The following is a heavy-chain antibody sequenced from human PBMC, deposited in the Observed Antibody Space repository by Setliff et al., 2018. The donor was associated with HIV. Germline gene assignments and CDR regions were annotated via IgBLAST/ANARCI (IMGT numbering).Heavy chain of an antibody. J-gene: IGHJ4*02. Sequence: GGSLRLSCVGSGFTFKTYSMNWVRQAPGKGLEWLSYIKTDGGTTYDADSVEGRFTISRDNAKNSLYLQMDNLTVNDTAVYFCARGRCSDAACFFDYWGRGTLVTVSS. CDR1: GFTFKTYS. V-gene: IGHV3-48*01. CDR3: ARGRCSDAACFFDY. D-gene: IGHD3-16*01. CDR2: IKTDGGTT.